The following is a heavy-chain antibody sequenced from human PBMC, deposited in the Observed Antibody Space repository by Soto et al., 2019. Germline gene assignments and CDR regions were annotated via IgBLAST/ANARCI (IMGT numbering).Heavy chain of an antibody. D-gene: IGHD5-12*01. Sequence: SDTLSLTCTVSCGSISSYYWSWIRQPPGKGLEWIGYIYYSGSTNYNPSLKSRVTISVDTSKNQFSLKLSSVTAADTAVYYCARTATNYYYYYGMDVWGQGTTVTVSS. CDR3: ARTATNYYYYYGMDV. V-gene: IGHV4-59*01. J-gene: IGHJ6*02. CDR1: CGSISSYY. CDR2: IYYSGST.